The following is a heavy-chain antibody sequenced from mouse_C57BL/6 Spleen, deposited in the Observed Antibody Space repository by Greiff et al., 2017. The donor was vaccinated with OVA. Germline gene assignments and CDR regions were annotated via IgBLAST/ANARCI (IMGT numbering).Heavy chain of an antibody. CDR1: GYTFTDYN. J-gene: IGHJ1*03. CDR2: INPNNGGT. D-gene: IGHD2-4*01. Sequence: EVQLQESGPELVKPGASVKIPCKASGYTFTDYNMDWVKQSHGKSLEWIGDINPNNGGTIYNQKFKGKATLTADKSSSTAYMELRSLTSEDTAVYYCAREGLRWYFDVWGTGTTVTVSS. V-gene: IGHV1-18*01. CDR3: AREGLRWYFDV.